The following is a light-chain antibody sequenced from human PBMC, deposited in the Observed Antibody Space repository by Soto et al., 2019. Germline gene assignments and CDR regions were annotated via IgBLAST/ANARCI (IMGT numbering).Light chain of an antibody. CDR2: DAS. V-gene: IGKV3-11*01. J-gene: IGKJ4*01. Sequence: EIVLTQSPATLSLSPGERATLSCRASQSVSSYLAWCQQKPGQAPRLLIYDASNRATGIPARFSGSGSGTDFTLTISSLEPEDFAVYYCQQRSNWAVTFGGGTKVEIK. CDR3: QQRSNWAVT. CDR1: QSVSSY.